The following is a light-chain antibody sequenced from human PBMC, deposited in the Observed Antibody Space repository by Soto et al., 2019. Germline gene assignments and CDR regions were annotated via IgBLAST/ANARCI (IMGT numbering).Light chain of an antibody. CDR2: TTS. Sequence: DIQVTQSPSSVSASVGDRVTITCRASQDINNWLAWYQQKPGKAPKLLIYTTSNLQSGVPSRFSGSGSGTDFTLTINSLQPEDFATYYCQQPNSFPLTFGGGTKVEIK. CDR1: QDINNW. J-gene: IGKJ4*01. CDR3: QQPNSFPLT. V-gene: IGKV1D-12*01.